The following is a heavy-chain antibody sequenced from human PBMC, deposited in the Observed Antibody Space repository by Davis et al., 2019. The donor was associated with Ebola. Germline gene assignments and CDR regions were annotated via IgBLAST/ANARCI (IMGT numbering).Heavy chain of an antibody. J-gene: IGHJ6*02. V-gene: IGHV3-7*03. CDR1: GFTFRSYW. CDR3: ARGSRNMDV. Sequence: PGGSLRLSCAASGFTFRSYWMSWVRQAPGKGLEWVAKIKEDGSEKLEVDSVKGRFTISRDNAKDSLCLQMNSLRAEDTAVYYCARGSRNMDVWGQGTTVTVSS. CDR2: IKEDGSEK.